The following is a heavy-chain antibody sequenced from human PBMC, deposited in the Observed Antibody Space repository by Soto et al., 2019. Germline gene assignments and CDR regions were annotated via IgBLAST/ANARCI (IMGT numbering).Heavy chain of an antibody. CDR1: GGTFTNYA. J-gene: IGHJ6*02. D-gene: IGHD2-2*01. V-gene: IGHV1-69*12. CDR3: ARERSVGYCITTTCPKPFYYYAMDV. Sequence: QVQLVQSGAEVKKPGSSLKVSCKASGGTFTNYAFSWVRQAPGQGLEWMGGIIPVFGTPDYAQKFQGGVTITADESTRTASMELSSLRSDDTAVYYCARERSVGYCITTTCPKPFYYYAMDVWGQGTTVTVSS. CDR2: IIPVFGTP.